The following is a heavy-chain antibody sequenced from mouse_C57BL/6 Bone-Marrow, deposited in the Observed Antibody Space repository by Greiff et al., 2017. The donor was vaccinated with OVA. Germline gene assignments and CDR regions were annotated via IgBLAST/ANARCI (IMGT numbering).Heavy chain of an antibody. Sequence: DVQLQEPVAELVRPGASVKLSCTASGFNFKNNYMHWVKQRPEQGLEWIGRIDPANGNTKYAPKFQGKATITVDTSSNTAYLQLSSLTSEDTAIYYCARPDGYPFAYWGQGALVTVSA. J-gene: IGHJ3*01. CDR2: IDPANGNT. CDR1: GFNFKNNY. D-gene: IGHD2-3*01. CDR3: ARPDGYPFAY. V-gene: IGHV14-3*01.